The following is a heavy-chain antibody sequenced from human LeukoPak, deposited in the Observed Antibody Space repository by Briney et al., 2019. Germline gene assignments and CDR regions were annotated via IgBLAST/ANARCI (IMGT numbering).Heavy chain of an antibody. J-gene: IGHJ4*02. CDR1: GFTFSSYG. CDR3: AKDLSGGYDYFDY. V-gene: IGHV3-23*01. Sequence: GGSLRLSCAASGFTFSSYGMSWVRQAPGKGLEWVSAISGSGGSTYYADSVKGRFTISRDNSKNTLYLQMNSLRAEDTAVYYCAKDLSGGYDYFDYWGQGTLVTVSS. D-gene: IGHD5-12*01. CDR2: ISGSGGST.